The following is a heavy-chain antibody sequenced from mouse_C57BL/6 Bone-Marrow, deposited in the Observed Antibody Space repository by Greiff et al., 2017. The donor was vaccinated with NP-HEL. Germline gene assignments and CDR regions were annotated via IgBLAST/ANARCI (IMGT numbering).Heavy chain of an antibody. J-gene: IGHJ2*01. V-gene: IGHV5-6*01. D-gene: IGHD1-1*01. CDR3: ARDYGIRQGDY. CDR2: ISSGGSYT. Sequence: EVHLVESGGDLVKPGGSLKLSCAASGFTFSSYGMSWVRQTPDKRLEWVATISSGGSYTYYPDSVQGRFTISRDNAKNTLYLQMSSLKSEDTAMYYCARDYGIRQGDYWGQGTTLTVSS. CDR1: GFTFSSYG.